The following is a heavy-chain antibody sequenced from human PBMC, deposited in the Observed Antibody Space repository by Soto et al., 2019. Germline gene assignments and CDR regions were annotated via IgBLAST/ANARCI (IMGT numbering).Heavy chain of an antibody. CDR2: TIPMFAAT. Sequence: QVQLAQSGAEVRKPGSSVKVSCRASGGSFNDFAFNWVRQAPGQGLEWMGGTIPMFAATKYAQRFQGRITTNAQASPGRVSFAVSSLTSAASAVYYGARGGIVAVPAGLSSYDEYTNYRFDSWGQGTLVSVSS. J-gene: IGHJ4*02. CDR1: GGSFNDFA. V-gene: IGHV1-69*01. D-gene: IGHD2-21*02. CDR3: ARGGIVAVPAGLSSYDEYTNYRFDS.